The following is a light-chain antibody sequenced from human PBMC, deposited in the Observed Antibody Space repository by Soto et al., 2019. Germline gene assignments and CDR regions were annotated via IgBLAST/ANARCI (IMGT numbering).Light chain of an antibody. CDR2: DAS. Sequence: EIVLTQSPATLSLSPGERATLSCRASQSVGSYLAWYQQKPGQAPRLLIFDASNRATGIPARFSGSGSGTGFTQTISSLGPEDFAMYYCQQRSNWPLGTFGQGTKVEIK. J-gene: IGKJ1*01. CDR1: QSVGSY. CDR3: QQRSNWPLGT. V-gene: IGKV3-11*01.